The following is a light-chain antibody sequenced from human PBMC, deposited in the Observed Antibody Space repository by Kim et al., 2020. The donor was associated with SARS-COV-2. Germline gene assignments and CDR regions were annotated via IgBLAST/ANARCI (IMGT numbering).Light chain of an antibody. Sequence: DIQMTQSPSSLSASVGDRVTITCRASQSISSYLNWYQQKPGKAPKLLIYAASSLQSGVPSRFSGSGSGTDFTLTIRSLQPADFATYYCQQSYSTPIFTFGPGTKVDIK. CDR1: QSISSY. CDR3: QQSYSTPIFT. CDR2: AAS. V-gene: IGKV1-39*01. J-gene: IGKJ3*01.